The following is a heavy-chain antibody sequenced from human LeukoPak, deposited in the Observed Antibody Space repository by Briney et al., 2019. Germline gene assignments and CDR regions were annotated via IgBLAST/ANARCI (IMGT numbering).Heavy chain of an antibody. J-gene: IGHJ4*02. D-gene: IGHD6-19*01. CDR3: ASYPYNSGWYFDY. CDR2: IYYSGST. CDR1: GGSISSSSYY. Sequence: PSETLSLTCTVSGGSISSSSYYWGWIRQPPGRGLEWIGSIYYSGSTYYNPSLKSRVTISVDTSKNQFSLKLSSVTAADTAVYYCASYPYNSGWYFDYWGQGTLVTVSS. V-gene: IGHV4-39*07.